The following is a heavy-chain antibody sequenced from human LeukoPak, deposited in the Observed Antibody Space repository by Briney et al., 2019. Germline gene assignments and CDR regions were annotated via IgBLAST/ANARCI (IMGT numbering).Heavy chain of an antibody. V-gene: IGHV4-34*01. CDR3: ARRMQWRNWFDP. J-gene: IGHJ5*02. CDR1: GGSFSGYY. CDR2: INHSGST. Sequence: SGTLSLTCAVSGGSFSGYYWSWIRQPPGKGLEWIGEINHSGSTNYNPSLKSRVTISVDTSKSQFSLKLSSVTAADTAVYYCARRMQWRNWFDPWGQGTLVTVSS. D-gene: IGHD6-19*01.